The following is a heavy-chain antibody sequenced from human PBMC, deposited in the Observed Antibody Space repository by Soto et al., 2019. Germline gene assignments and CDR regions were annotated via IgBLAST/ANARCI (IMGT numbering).Heavy chain of an antibody. CDR1: GGSVSNSQYF. CDR2: ISHSGSV. J-gene: IGHJ5*02. V-gene: IGHV4-39*02. CDR3: ARDGTAQYQLLQLPNWFDP. Sequence: SETLSLTCTVSGGSVSNSQYFWVWLRQPPGKGLEWIGTISHSGSVRYNPSLNSPVTISVDTSKNQFSLKLSSVTAADTAVYYCARDGTAQYQLLQLPNWFDPWGQGTLVTVSS. D-gene: IGHD2-2*01.